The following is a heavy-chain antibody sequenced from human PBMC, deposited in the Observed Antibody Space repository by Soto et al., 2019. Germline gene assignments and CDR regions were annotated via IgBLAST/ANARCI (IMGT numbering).Heavy chain of an antibody. CDR1: GFTFDDYT. CDR3: VKAREAAAGIHYYYGMDV. CDR2: ITWNGGSP. Sequence: GGSLRLSCATSGFTFDDYTMHWVRQAPGKGLEWVSLITWNGGSPYYADSVKGRFTISRDNSKNSLYLQMNSLRTDDTALYYCVKAREAAAGIHYYYGMDVWGQGTTVTVSS. V-gene: IGHV3-43*01. J-gene: IGHJ6*02. D-gene: IGHD6-13*01.